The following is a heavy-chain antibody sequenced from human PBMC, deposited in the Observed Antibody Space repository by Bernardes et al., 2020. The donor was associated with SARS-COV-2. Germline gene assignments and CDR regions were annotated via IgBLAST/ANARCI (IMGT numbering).Heavy chain of an antibody. D-gene: IGHD3-9*01. CDR3: AREFDILTGYYLDY. CDR2: IYSEGST. J-gene: IGHJ4*02. CDR1: EFTVSSNY. V-gene: IGHV3-53*01. Sequence: GGSLRLSCAASEFTVSSNYMSWVRQAPGKGLEWVSVIYSEGSTSYADSVKGRFTISRDNSKNSLYLQMNSLRAEDTAVYYCAREFDILTGYYLDYWGQGTLVTVSS.